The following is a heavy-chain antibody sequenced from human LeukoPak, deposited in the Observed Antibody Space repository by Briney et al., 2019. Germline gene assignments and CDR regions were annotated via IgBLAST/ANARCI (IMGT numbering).Heavy chain of an antibody. CDR3: ARILSMNSY. J-gene: IGHJ4*02. V-gene: IGHV3-48*03. CDR1: GFTFSSYS. Sequence: PGGSLRLSCAASGFTFSSYSMHWVRQAPGKGLEWVSYISSSGSTIYYADSVKGRFTISRDNAKNSLYLQMNSLRAEDTAVYYCARILSMNSYWGQGTLVTVSS. D-gene: IGHD2/OR15-2a*01. CDR2: ISSSGSTI.